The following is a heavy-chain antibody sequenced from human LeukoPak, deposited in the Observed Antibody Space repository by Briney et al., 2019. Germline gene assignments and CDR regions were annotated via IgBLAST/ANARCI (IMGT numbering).Heavy chain of an antibody. CDR3: ARDPYSGSYGNYYYYFMDV. D-gene: IGHD1-26*01. CDR1: GFTFSSYN. V-gene: IGHV3-21*01. CDR2: ITSGSSYI. Sequence: GGSLRLSCAASGFTFSSYNMNWVRQAPGKGLELVSSITSGSSYIYYADSVNGRFTISRYHAKNSLYLQMNSLRAEDTAVYYCARDPYSGSYGNYYYYFMDVWGKGTTVTISS. J-gene: IGHJ6*03.